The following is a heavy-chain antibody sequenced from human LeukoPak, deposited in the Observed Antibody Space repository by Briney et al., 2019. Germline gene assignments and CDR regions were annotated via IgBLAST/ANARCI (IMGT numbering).Heavy chain of an antibody. Sequence: GGSLRLSCAPSGFTFNNYEMNWVRQAPGKGLEWVSYISSGGSTIYYADSVKGRFTISRDNAKNSLYLQMNSLRAEDTAVYYCAREVRDVSAYHGFDYWGQGTLVAVSS. CDR3: AREVRDVSAYHGFDY. D-gene: IGHD3-10*01. V-gene: IGHV3-48*03. CDR2: ISSGGSTI. J-gene: IGHJ4*02. CDR1: GFTFNNYE.